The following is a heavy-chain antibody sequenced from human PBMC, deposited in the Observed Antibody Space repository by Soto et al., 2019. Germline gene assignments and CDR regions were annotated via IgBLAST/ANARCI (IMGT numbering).Heavy chain of an antibody. V-gene: IGHV1-2*04. Sequence: GASVKVSCKASGYTFTGYYMHWVRQAPGQGLEWMGWINPNSGGTNYAQKFQGWVTMTRDTSISTAYMELSRLRSDDTAVYYCARVSANNQLPHYYGMDVWGQGTTVTASS. J-gene: IGHJ6*01. CDR2: INPNSGGT. CDR1: GYTFTGYY. D-gene: IGHD2-2*01. CDR3: ARVSANNQLPHYYGMDV.